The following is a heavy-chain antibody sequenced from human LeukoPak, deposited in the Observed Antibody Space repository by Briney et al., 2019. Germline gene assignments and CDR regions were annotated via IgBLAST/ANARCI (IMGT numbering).Heavy chain of an antibody. CDR1: GASFSSYY. J-gene: IGHJ4*02. Sequence: KPSETLSLTCAVHGASFSSYYWTWIRQPPGKGLEWIGEIHHSGSTKYNPSLESRVTISIDTSKSQFSLKVTSVTAADTAMYYCVRHSPGSRGVDFWGQGTLVTVSS. D-gene: IGHD2-21*01. CDR2: IHHSGST. CDR3: VRHSPGSRGVDF. V-gene: IGHV4-34*01.